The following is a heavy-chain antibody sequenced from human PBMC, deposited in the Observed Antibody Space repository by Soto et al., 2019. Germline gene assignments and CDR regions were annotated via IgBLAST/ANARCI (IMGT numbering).Heavy chain of an antibody. CDR3: ARGQADIVVVPAGQSHYYYGMDV. CDR1: GFTFSSYA. Sequence: QVQLVESGGGVVQPGRSLRLSCAASGFTFSSYAMHWVRQAPGKGLEWVAVISYDGSTKYYADSVKGRFTIPRDNSKNTLYLQMNSQIAEDRLVYYYARGQADIVVVPAGQSHYYYGMDVWGQGTTVTVSS. V-gene: IGHV3-30-3*01. J-gene: IGHJ6*02. D-gene: IGHD2-2*01. CDR2: ISYDGSTK.